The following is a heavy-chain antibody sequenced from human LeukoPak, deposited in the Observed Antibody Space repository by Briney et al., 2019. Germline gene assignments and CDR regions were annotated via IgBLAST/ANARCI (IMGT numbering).Heavy chain of an antibody. J-gene: IGHJ3*02. D-gene: IGHD6-13*01. V-gene: IGHV3-48*01. CDR3: AREQQLAAFDI. CDR1: GFTFSSYS. Sequence: GGSLRLSCAASGFTFSSYSMNWVRQAPGKGLEWVSYISSSSSTIYYADSVKGRFTISRDNAKNSLYLQMNSLGAEDTAVDYCAREQQLAAFDIWGQGTMVTVSS. CDR2: ISSSSSTI.